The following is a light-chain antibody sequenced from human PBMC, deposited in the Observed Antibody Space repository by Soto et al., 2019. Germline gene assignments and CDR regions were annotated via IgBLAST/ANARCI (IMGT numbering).Light chain of an antibody. Sequence: EIVMTQSPGTLSVFPGESVTLSCRASQSVNGYLDWFQHKPGQAPRLVLKRIFIRSIGVPARFSGSGSETEFTLTINGLQSEDSGVYYCLQHHAWPWTFGQATKVEIK. J-gene: IGKJ1*01. CDR3: LQHHAWPWT. V-gene: IGKV3-15*01. CDR2: RIF. CDR1: QSVNGY.